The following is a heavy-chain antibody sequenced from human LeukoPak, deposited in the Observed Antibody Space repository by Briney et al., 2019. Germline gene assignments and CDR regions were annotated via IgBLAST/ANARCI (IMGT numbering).Heavy chain of an antibody. CDR1: NGSFSAYY. J-gene: IGHJ6*04. D-gene: IGHD2-15*01. Sequence: SETLSLTCAVSNGSFSAYYWSWIRQSPGKGLQWIGEISHSGSTNYNPSLKLRVSISLDTSKNQFSLRLSSVSAADTAVYFCARRYCSGGSCYMRGYYDMDVWATGTTVIVSS. CDR2: ISHSGST. CDR3: ARRYCSGGSCYMRGYYDMDV. V-gene: IGHV4-34*01.